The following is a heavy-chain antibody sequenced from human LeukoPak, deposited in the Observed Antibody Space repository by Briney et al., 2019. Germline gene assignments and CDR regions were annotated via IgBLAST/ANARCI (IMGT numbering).Heavy chain of an antibody. J-gene: IGHJ4*02. Sequence: SETLSLTCAVYGGSFSGYYWSWIRQPPGKGLEWIGEINHIGSTNYNPSLKSRVTISVDTSKNQFSLKLSSVTAADTAVYYCARNYGDCDFDYWGQGTLVTVSS. V-gene: IGHV4-34*01. CDR1: GGSFSGYY. D-gene: IGHD4-17*01. CDR3: ARNYGDCDFDY. CDR2: INHIGST.